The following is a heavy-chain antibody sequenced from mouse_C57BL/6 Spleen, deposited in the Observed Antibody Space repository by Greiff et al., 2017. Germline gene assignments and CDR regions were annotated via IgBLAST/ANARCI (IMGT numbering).Heavy chain of an antibody. Sequence: QVQLKESGAELVKPGASVKISCKASGYAFSSYWMNWVKQRPGKGLEWIGQIYPGDGDTNYNGKFKGKATLTADKSSSTAYMQLSSLTSEDSAVYFCARWVYYDYGGGDYWGQGTTLTVSS. D-gene: IGHD2-4*01. CDR1: GYAFSSYW. CDR2: IYPGDGDT. J-gene: IGHJ2*01. V-gene: IGHV1-80*01. CDR3: ARWVYYDYGGGDY.